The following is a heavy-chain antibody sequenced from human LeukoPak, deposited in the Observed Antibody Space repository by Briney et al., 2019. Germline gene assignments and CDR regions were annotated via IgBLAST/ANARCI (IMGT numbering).Heavy chain of an antibody. CDR2: ISSSSSYI. CDR3: ASTIGNDAFDI. D-gene: IGHD3-3*01. V-gene: IGHV3-21*01. J-gene: IGHJ3*02. CDR1: GFTFSSYS. Sequence: PGGSLRLSCAASGFTFSSYSMNWVRQAPGKGLEWVSSISSSSSYIYYADSVKGRFTISRDSAKNSLYLQMNSLRAEDTAVYYCASTIGNDAFDIWGQGTMVTVSS.